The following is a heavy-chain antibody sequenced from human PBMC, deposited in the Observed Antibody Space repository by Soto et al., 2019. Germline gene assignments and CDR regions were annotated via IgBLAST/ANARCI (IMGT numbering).Heavy chain of an antibody. D-gene: IGHD6-19*01. CDR2: TSSSGSL. J-gene: IGHJ5*02. V-gene: IGHV4-31*03. CDR1: LYSITAGGYY. Sequence: SETLSLTCCLSLYSITAGGYYWSWFRHHPGKGLEWIGSTSSSGSLISNPSLRSRASISGDTSSHQFYMSLHSVTDPHTARYYCPRMYRSGSGWFHPWGQGPLVNVSS. CDR3: PRMYRSGSGWFHP.